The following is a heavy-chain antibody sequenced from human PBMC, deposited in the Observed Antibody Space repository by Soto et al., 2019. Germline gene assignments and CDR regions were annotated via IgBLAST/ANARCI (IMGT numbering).Heavy chain of an antibody. CDR1: GYTFTSYG. V-gene: IGHV1-18*01. Sequence: ASVKVSCKASGYTFTSYGISWVRQAPGQGLEWMGWISAYNGNTNYAQKLQGRVTMTTDTSTSTAYMELRSLRSDDTAVYYCARDGCSSTSCYHPDLDYYYYMDVWGKGTTVTVSS. CDR3: ARDGCSSTSCYHPDLDYYYYMDV. CDR2: ISAYNGNT. J-gene: IGHJ6*03. D-gene: IGHD2-2*01.